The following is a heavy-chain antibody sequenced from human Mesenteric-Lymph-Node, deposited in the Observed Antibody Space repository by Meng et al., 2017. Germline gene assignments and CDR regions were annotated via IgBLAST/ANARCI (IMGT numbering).Heavy chain of an antibody. CDR1: AYNFIDFY. D-gene: IGHD6-19*01. V-gene: IGHV1-18*01. J-gene: IGHJ6*02. CDR3: ARPTGYSSGWFGYYYYGMDV. Sequence: ASVKVSCKASAYNFIDFYLHWVRQVPGQGLEWMGWISAYNGNTNYAQKLQGRVTMTTDTSTSTAYMELRSLRSDDTAVYYCARPTGYSSGWFGYYYYGMDVWGQGTTVTVSS. CDR2: ISAYNGNT.